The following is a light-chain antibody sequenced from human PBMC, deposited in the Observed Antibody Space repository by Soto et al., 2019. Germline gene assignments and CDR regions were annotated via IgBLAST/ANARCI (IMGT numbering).Light chain of an antibody. CDR3: QQYGSSRYT. J-gene: IGKJ2*01. V-gene: IGKV3-20*01. Sequence: ETVLTQSPGTLSLSPGERATLSCRASQSVSSTWLAWYQQKPGQPPRLLIYGASSRASGIPDRVSGSGSGTEFTLTISRLEPEDFAVYYCQQYGSSRYTFGQGTKLEIK. CDR2: GAS. CDR1: QSVSSTW.